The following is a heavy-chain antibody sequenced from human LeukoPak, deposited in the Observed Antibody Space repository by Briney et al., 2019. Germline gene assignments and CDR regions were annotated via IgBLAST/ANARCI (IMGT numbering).Heavy chain of an antibody. Sequence: GASVKVSCKASGYTFTDYYIHWVRQAPGQGLEWMGWINPNSGGTNFAQKFQGRVTMTRDTSINTAYMEMSRLTFGDTAVYYCASEVTTVTTRFDPWGQGTLVAVSS. CDR3: ASEVTTVTTRFDP. D-gene: IGHD4-17*01. J-gene: IGHJ5*02. V-gene: IGHV1-2*02. CDR1: GYTFTDYY. CDR2: INPNSGGT.